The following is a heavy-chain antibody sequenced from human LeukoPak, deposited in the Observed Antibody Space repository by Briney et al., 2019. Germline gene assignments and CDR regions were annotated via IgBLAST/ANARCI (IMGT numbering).Heavy chain of an antibody. CDR2: IYSDGST. V-gene: IGHV3-66*01. CDR3: ARDLTSYDYVWDY. D-gene: IGHD3-16*01. J-gene: IGHJ4*02. Sequence: GGSLRLSCAASGFIVISNYMSWVRQAPGKGLKWVSAIYSDGSTYYADSVKGRFTISRDNSKNNLYLQMDSLRAEDTAVYYCARDLTSYDYVWDYWGQGTLVTVSS. CDR1: GFIVISNY.